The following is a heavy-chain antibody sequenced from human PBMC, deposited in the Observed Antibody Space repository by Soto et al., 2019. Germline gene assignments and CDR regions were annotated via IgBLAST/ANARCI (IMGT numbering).Heavy chain of an antibody. Sequence: SETLSLTCAVYGGSFSGYYWSWIRQPPGKGLEWIGEINHSGSTNYNPSLKSRVTISVDTSKNQFSLKLSSVTAADTAVYYCARRYSGYDYDYWGQGTLVTVSS. V-gene: IGHV4-34*01. J-gene: IGHJ4*02. CDR3: ARRYSGYDYDY. CDR1: GGSFSGYY. D-gene: IGHD5-12*01. CDR2: INHSGST.